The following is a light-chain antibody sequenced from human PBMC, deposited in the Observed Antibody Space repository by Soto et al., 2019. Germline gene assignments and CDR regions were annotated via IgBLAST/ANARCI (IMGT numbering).Light chain of an antibody. J-gene: IGLJ1*01. CDR2: DVS. V-gene: IGLV2-14*03. Sequence: QSVLTQPASVSGSPGQSITISCTGTGSDVGGYNYVSWYQHHPGKAPKLMIFDVSNRPSGVSYRFSGSKSGNTASLTISGLQPEDEADYYCSSYTTSNTRQIVFGTGTKVTVL. CDR1: GSDVGGYNY. CDR3: SSYTTSNTRQIV.